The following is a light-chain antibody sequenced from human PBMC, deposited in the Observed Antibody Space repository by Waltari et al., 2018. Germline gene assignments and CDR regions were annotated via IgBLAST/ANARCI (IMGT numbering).Light chain of an antibody. CDR3: SSTAGDYTWV. CDR1: RRDVGAYNS. J-gene: IGLJ3*02. V-gene: IGLV2-11*01. Sequence: QSALTQPRSVSGSPGQSVAISCTGTRRDVGAYNSVPWYQPHPGKAHKLLIFDVSKRPSGVPDRFSGSKSGNTASLTISGLQAEDEADYYCSSTAGDYTWVFGGGTKLTVL. CDR2: DVS.